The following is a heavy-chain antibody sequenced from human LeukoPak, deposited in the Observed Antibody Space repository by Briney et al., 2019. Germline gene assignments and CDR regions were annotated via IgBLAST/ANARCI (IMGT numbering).Heavy chain of an antibody. J-gene: IGHJ3*02. CDR1: GGTFSSYA. V-gene: IGHV1-69*01. CDR3: ARSITMIVVDDAFDI. D-gene: IGHD3-22*01. CDR2: IIPIFGTA. Sequence: SVKVSCKASGGTFSSYAISWVRQAPGQGLEWMGGIIPIFGTANYAQKFQGRVTITADESTSTAYMELSSLRSEDTAVYYCARSITMIVVDDAFDIWGQGTTVTVSS.